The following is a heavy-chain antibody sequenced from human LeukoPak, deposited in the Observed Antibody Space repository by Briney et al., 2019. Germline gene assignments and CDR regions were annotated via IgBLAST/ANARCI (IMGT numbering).Heavy chain of an antibody. CDR3: ARAPYYYDSSGLWGYFDY. Sequence: PGGSLRLSCAASGFTFSSYSMNWVRQAPGKGLEWVSSIITISSDIYYEDSVKGRFTTSRANAKNSLYLKMNSLRAEDTAVYYCARAPYYYDSSGLWGYFDYWGQGTLVTVSS. J-gene: IGHJ4*02. D-gene: IGHD3-22*01. CDR2: IITISSDI. V-gene: IGHV3-21*01. CDR1: GFTFSSYS.